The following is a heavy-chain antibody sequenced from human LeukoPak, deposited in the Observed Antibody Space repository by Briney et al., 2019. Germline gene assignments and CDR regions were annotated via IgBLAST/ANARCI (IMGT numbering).Heavy chain of an antibody. Sequence: PSETLSLTCAVYGGSFSGYYWSWTRQPPGKGLEWIGEINHSGSTNYNPSLKSRVTISVDTSKNQFSLKLSSVTAADTAVYYCARGRGDHWGQGTLVTVSS. CDR3: ARGRGDH. CDR1: GGSFSGYY. J-gene: IGHJ4*02. CDR2: INHSGST. V-gene: IGHV4-34*01.